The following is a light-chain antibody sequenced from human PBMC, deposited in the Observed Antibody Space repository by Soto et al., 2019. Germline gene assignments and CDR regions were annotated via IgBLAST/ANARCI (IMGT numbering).Light chain of an antibody. CDR2: AAS. CDR1: QSVSIS. V-gene: IGKV3-15*01. CDR3: QQFHNWPPLT. J-gene: IGKJ4*01. Sequence: EIVMTQSPATLSVSPGQRATLSCRASQSVSISLAWYQQKPGQAPRLLIYAASTRATGIPDRFSGSGSGTDFTLTISSLQSEDFAVYYCQQFHNWPPLTFGGGTKVEI.